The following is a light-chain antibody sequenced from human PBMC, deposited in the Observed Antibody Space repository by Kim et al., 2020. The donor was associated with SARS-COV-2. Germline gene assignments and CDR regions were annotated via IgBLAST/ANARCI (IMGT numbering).Light chain of an antibody. CDR1: SSNIGAGYD. CDR2: GNS. CDR3: QSYDSSLSGSRV. Sequence: VTISCTGSSSNIGAGYDVHWYQQLPGTAPKLLIYGNSNRSSGVPDRFSGSKSGTSASLAITGLQAEDEADYYCQSYDSSLSGSRVFGTGTKVTVL. V-gene: IGLV1-40*01. J-gene: IGLJ1*01.